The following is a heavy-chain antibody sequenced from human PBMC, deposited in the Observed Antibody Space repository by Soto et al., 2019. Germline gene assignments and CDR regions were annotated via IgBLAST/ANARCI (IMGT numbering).Heavy chain of an antibody. CDR3: ARHFNEYSSSLWDYYYGMDV. CDR1: GGSISSYY. J-gene: IGHJ6*02. Sequence: PSETLSLTCTVSGGSISSYYWSWIRQPPGKGLEWIGYIYYSGSTKYNPSLKSRVTISVDTSKNQFSLKLSSVTAADTAVYYCARHFNEYSSSLWDYYYGMDVWGQGTTVTVSS. CDR2: IYYSGST. D-gene: IGHD6-6*01. V-gene: IGHV4-59*01.